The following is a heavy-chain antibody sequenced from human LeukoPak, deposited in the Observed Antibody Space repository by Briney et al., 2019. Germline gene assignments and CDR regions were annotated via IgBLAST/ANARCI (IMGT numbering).Heavy chain of an antibody. Sequence: SETLSLTCTVSGGSISSYYWSWIRQPAGKGLGWIGRIYTSGSTNYNPSLKSRVTMSVDTSKNQFSLKLSSVTAADTAVYYCARVTDPRYNWFDPWGRGTLVTVSS. V-gene: IGHV4-4*07. CDR2: IYTSGST. CDR1: GGSISSYY. D-gene: IGHD2-21*02. CDR3: ARVTDPRYNWFDP. J-gene: IGHJ5*02.